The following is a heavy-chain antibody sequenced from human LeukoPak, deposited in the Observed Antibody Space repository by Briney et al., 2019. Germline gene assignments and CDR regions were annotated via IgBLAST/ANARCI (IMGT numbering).Heavy chain of an antibody. Sequence: SLRLSCAASGFTFDDYAMHWVRQAPGKGLEWVSGISWNSGSIGYADSVKGRFTISRDNTKNSLYLQMNSLRAEDTALYYCAKGGYCSGGSCYFDYWGQGTLVTVSS. CDR1: GFTFDDYA. D-gene: IGHD2-15*01. CDR3: AKGGYCSGGSCYFDY. J-gene: IGHJ4*02. CDR2: ISWNSGSI. V-gene: IGHV3-9*01.